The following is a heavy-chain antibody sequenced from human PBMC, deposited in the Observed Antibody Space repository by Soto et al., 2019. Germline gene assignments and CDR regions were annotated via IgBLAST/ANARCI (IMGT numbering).Heavy chain of an antibody. CDR3: AKSFSGGPYDY. D-gene: IGHD3-10*01. CDR1: GFTFSSYG. Sequence: GGSLRLSCAASGFTFSSYGMHWVRQAPGKGLEWVAVISYDGSNKYYADSVKGRFTISRDNSKNTLYLQMNSLRAEDTAVYYCAKSFSGGPYDYWGQGTLVTVSS. CDR2: ISYDGSNK. J-gene: IGHJ4*02. V-gene: IGHV3-30*18.